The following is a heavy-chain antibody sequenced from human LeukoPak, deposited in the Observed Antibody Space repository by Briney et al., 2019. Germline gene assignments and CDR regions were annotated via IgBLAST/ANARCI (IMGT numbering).Heavy chain of an antibody. CDR1: GFTFDDYT. CDR3: AKDRVFYGSGSYNYFDY. J-gene: IGHJ4*02. D-gene: IGHD3-10*01. CDR2: ISWDGGST. V-gene: IGHV3-43*01. Sequence: PGGSLRLSCAASGFTFDDYTMHWVRQAPGKGLEWVSLISWDGGSTYYADSVKGRFTISRDNSKNSLYLQMNSLRTEDTALYYCAKDRVFYGSGSYNYFDYWGQGTLVTVSS.